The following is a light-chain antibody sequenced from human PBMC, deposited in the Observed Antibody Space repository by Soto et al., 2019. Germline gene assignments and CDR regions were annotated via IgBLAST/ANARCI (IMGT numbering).Light chain of an antibody. V-gene: IGLV1-40*01. CDR1: SSNIGAGYD. J-gene: IGLJ2*01. Sequence: QSVLTQPPSVSGAPGQRVTISCTGSSSNIGAGYDVHWYQQLPGTAPKLLIYGNTNRPSRVPDRFSGSKSGTSASLAITGLQAEDEADYYCQSYDNSLSAYVIFGGGTKLTVL. CDR2: GNT. CDR3: QSYDNSLSAYVI.